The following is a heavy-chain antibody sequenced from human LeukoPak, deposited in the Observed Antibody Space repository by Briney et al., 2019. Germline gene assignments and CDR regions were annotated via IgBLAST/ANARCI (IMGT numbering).Heavy chain of an antibody. Sequence: GGSLRLSCVASGFTFSSNGMHWVRQAPGKGLEWVTFIQYDGSKKYYADSVKGRFTISRDNAKNSLYLQMNSLRAEDTAVYYCARDYQSWYDILTGYPGYWGQGTLVTVSS. CDR3: ARDYQSWYDILTGYPGY. J-gene: IGHJ4*02. CDR2: IQYDGSKK. D-gene: IGHD3-9*01. CDR1: GFTFSSNG. V-gene: IGHV3-30*02.